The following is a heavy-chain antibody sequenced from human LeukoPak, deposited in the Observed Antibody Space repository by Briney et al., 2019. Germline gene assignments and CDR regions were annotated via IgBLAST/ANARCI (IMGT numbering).Heavy chain of an antibody. CDR3: ARGEMATTFDY. D-gene: IGHD5-24*01. V-gene: IGHV3-48*03. CDR2: ISSSGSTI. Sequence: GGSLRLSCAASGFTFSSYEMNWVRQAPGKGREWVSYISSSGSTIYYADSVKGRFTISRDNAKNSLYLQMNRLRAEDTAVYYCARGEMATTFDYWGQGTLVTVSS. J-gene: IGHJ4*02. CDR1: GFTFSSYE.